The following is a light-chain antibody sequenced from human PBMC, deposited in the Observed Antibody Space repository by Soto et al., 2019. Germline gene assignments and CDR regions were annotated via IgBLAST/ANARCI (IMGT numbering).Light chain of an antibody. CDR2: DAS. V-gene: IGKV3-11*01. J-gene: IGKJ3*01. CDR1: QSVSSY. Sequence: EIVLTQSPATLSLSPGERATLSCRASQSVSSYLAWYQQKPGQAPRLLIYDASNRATGIPARFSGSGSGTDFTLTIGSLEPEDFAVYYCQQRSNCSFGPGTKVDIK. CDR3: QQRSNCS.